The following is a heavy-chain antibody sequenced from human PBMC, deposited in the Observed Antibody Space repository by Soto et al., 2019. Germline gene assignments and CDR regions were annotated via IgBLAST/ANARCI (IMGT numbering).Heavy chain of an antibody. J-gene: IGHJ6*02. CDR3: ARATEPLRSFDWLPSDYGLDV. CDR1: GGSISSGNW. CDR2: VHHSGST. Sequence: QVQLQESGPGLVNPSGTLSLTCVVSGGSISSGNWWTWVRQTPGKGLEWIGEVHHSGSTNSLPSLKTRVTMSLDKPKKQFFLRLTSVTAADTAIYYCARATEPLRSFDWLPSDYGLDVWGRGTTVTVSS. V-gene: IGHV4-4*02. D-gene: IGHD3-9*01.